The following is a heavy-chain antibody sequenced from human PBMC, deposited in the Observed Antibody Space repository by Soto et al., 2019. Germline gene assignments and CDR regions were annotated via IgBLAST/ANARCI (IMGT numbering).Heavy chain of an antibody. D-gene: IGHD3-22*01. CDR3: ARGSRYYGSSGYYAY. CDR1: GGTFSSDA. Sequence: SVKGSCKASGGTFSSDAIGWVRQAPGQGLEWMGGIIPIFGTANYAQKFQGRVTITADESTSTAYMELSSLRSEDTAVYYCARGSRYYGSSGYYAYWGQGTLVTVSS. CDR2: IIPIFGTA. J-gene: IGHJ4*02. V-gene: IGHV1-69*13.